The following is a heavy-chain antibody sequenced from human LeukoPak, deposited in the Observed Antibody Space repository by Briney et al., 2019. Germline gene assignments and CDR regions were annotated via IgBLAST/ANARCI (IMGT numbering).Heavy chain of an antibody. D-gene: IGHD3-22*01. CDR2: IYYSGST. CDR3: ARGSSYYDSSGYYLYFDY. CDR1: GYSISSGYY. V-gene: IGHV4-38-2*02. Sequence: PSETLSLTCTVSGYSISSGYYWGWIRQPPGKGLEWIGCIYYSGSTYYNPSLKSRVTISVDTAKNQFSLKLSSVTAPDTAVYYCARGSSYYDSSGYYLYFDYWGQGTLVTVSS. J-gene: IGHJ4*02.